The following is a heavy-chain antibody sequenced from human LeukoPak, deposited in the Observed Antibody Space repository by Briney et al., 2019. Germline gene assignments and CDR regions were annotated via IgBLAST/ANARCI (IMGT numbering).Heavy chain of an antibody. CDR3: ARVRYYGSGEEIDP. CDR1: GGSISSGGYL. J-gene: IGHJ5*02. Sequence: SETLSLTCTVSGGSISSGGYLWSWIRQNPGKGLEWIGYIYHGGNTYYNPSLKSRVTISVDTSKNQFSLKLSSVTAADTAVYHCARVRYYGSGEEIDPWGQGTLVTVSS. V-gene: IGHV4-31*03. CDR2: IYHGGNT. D-gene: IGHD3-10*01.